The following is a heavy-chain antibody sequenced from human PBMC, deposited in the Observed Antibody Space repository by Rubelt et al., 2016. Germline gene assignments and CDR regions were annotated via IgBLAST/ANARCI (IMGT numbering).Heavy chain of an antibody. J-gene: IGHJ3*02. CDR3: ARHPGAFDI. CDR1: GYTFTSYG. V-gene: IGHV1-2*04. Sequence: QVQLVQSGAEVKKPGASVKVSCKASGYTFTSYGISWVRQAPGQGLEWMGWINPNSGGTNYAQKLQGWVTMTRDTSISTAYMELSRLRSDDTAVYYCARHPGAFDIWGQGTMVTVSS. CDR2: INPNSGGT.